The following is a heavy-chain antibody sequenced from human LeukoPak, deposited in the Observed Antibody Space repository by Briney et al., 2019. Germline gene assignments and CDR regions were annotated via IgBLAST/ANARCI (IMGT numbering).Heavy chain of an antibody. CDR2: INEDGSET. CDR3: ARDFSGEFDY. CDR1: GFKFGNYP. D-gene: IGHD7-27*01. J-gene: IGHJ4*02. Sequence: GGSLRLSCAASGFKFGNYPMNWIRRAPGQGLEWVANINEDGSETYYVDFVMGRFTISRDNVRNSLYLQMDSLRVEDTATYYCARDFSGEFDYWGQGTLVTVST. V-gene: IGHV3-7*01.